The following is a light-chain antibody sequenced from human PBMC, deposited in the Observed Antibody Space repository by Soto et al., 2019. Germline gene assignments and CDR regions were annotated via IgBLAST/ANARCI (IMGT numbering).Light chain of an antibody. CDR1: SSDVGAFNY. CDR2: EVT. CDR3: SSYAGSNNVI. J-gene: IGLJ2*01. Sequence: QSALTQPPSASGSPGQSVTISCAGTSSDVGAFNYVSWYKQLPGKAPKLMIYEVTKRPSGVPDRFSGSKSGNTASLTVSGLQAEDEADYDCSSYAGSNNVIFGGGTKLTVL. V-gene: IGLV2-8*01.